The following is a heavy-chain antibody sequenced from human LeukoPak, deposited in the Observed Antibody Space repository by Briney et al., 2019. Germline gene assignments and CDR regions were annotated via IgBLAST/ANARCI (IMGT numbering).Heavy chain of an antibody. V-gene: IGHV4-59*01. CDR3: ARGGGGIAAAGTPSDY. CDR2: IYYSGST. CDR1: GGSISSYY. D-gene: IGHD6-13*01. J-gene: IGHJ4*02. Sequence: PSETLSLTCTVSGGSISSYYWSWIRQPPGKGLEWIGYIYYSGSTNYNPSLKSRVTISVDTSKNQFSLKLSSVTAADTAVYYCARGGGGIAAAGTPSDYWGQGTLVTVSS.